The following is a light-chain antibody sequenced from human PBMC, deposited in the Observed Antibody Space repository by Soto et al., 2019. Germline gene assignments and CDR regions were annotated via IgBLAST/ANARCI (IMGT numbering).Light chain of an antibody. V-gene: IGLV1-40*01. Sequence: QSALTQPPSVSGAPGQRVTISCTGSSSNIGAGYDVHWYKQLPGRAPKLLIYGNTNRPSRVPDRFSGSKSGTSASLAITGHQAEDEADYYCQSYDSSLSAWVFGGGTKLTVL. CDR1: SSNIGAGYD. CDR3: QSYDSSLSAWV. J-gene: IGLJ3*02. CDR2: GNT.